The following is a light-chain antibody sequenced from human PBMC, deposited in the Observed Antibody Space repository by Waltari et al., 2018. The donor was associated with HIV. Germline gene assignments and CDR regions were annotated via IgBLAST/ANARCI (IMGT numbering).Light chain of an antibody. Sequence: EIVLTQSPGTLSLSPGERATLSCRASHSFSSSYLAWYQQKPGQAPRLLIYGASSRATGTPDRFSGSGSGTDFTLSISRLEPEDFAVYYCQHYDSSSFTFGPGTKV. J-gene: IGKJ3*01. CDR1: HSFSSSY. CDR2: GAS. V-gene: IGKV3-20*01. CDR3: QHYDSSSFT.